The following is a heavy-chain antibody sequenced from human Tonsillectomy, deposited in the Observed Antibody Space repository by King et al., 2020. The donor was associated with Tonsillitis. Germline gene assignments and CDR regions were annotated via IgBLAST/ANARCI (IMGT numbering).Heavy chain of an antibody. CDR3: ARGDYDFWSGYYSGGRWFDP. CDR2: IWYDGSNK. Sequence: VQLVESGGGVVQPGRSLRLSCAASGFTFSSYGMHWVRQAPGKGLEWVAVIWYDGSNKYYADSVKGRFTISRDNSKNTLYLQMNSLRAEETAVYYCARGDYDFWSGYYSGGRWFDPWGQGTLVTVSS. D-gene: IGHD3-3*01. CDR1: GFTFSSYG. V-gene: IGHV3-33*08. J-gene: IGHJ5*02.